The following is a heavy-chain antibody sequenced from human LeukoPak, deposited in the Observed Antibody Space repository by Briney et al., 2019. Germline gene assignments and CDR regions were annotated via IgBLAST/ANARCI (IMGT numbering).Heavy chain of an antibody. CDR2: IYYSGST. CDR3: ARAGYCSSTSCQWVPLV. CDR1: GRSIKNYY. Sequence: SETLSLTCTASGRSIKNYYWIWIRQSPGKGLEWIGYIYYSGSTNYNPSLKSRVILSVETSKNQCSLKLNSVTAADTAVYYCARAGYCSSTSCQWVPLVWGQGTTVTVSS. J-gene: IGHJ6*02. D-gene: IGHD2-2*03. V-gene: IGHV4-59*01.